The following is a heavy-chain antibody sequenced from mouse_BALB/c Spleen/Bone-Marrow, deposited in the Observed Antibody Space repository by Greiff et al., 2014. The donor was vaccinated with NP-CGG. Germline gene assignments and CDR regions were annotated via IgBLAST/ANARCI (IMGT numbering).Heavy chain of an antibody. J-gene: IGHJ4*01. CDR1: GYAFSYSW. V-gene: IGHV1-82*01. CDR2: IYPGDGDT. D-gene: IGHD2-3*01. CDR3: ARSDGYRAMDY. Sequence: VQLQQSGPELVKPGASVKISCKASGYAFSYSWMNWVKQRPGQVLEWIGRIYPGDGDTYYNGKFKGRATLTADKSSSTAYMQLSSLTSVDSAVYFCARSDGYRAMDYWGQGSSVTVSS.